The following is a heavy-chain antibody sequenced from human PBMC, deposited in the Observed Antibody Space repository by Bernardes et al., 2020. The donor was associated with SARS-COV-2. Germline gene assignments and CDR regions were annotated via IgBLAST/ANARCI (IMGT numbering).Heavy chain of an antibody. CDR1: GGSFSGYD. Sequence: SETLSLTCAVSGGSFSGYDWGWIRQPPGKGLEWIGEINHAGSTNYNPSLKSRVTISLDTSKNQFSLKVTSMTAADTALYYCMRSKATRTDLWGQGALVTVSS. CDR3: MRSKATRTDL. J-gene: IGHJ5*02. CDR2: INHAGST. V-gene: IGHV4-34*01.